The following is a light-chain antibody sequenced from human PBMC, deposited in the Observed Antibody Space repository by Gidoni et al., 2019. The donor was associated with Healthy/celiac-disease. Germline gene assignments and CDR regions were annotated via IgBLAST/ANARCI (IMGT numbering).Light chain of an antibody. Sequence: EIVLTQSHGTLSLSPGERATLSCRASQSVSSSYLAWYQQKPGQAPRLLIYGASSRDTGIPDRFSGSGSGTDFTLTISRLEPEDFAVYYCQQYGSSPQTFGQGTKVEIK. CDR3: QQYGSSPQT. CDR1: QSVSSSY. J-gene: IGKJ1*01. V-gene: IGKV3-20*01. CDR2: GAS.